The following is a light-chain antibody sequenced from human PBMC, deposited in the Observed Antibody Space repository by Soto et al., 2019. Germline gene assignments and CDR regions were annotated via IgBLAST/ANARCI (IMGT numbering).Light chain of an antibody. J-gene: IGKJ1*01. CDR2: AAS. Sequence: DIQLTQSPSFLSASVGDRVTITCRASQGISSYLAWYQQQPGKAPRLLIYAASTLHSGVPSRFSGSGSGTEFTLTISSLPPEDFASYYCQQLNSYPPGTFGQGTKVEIK. CDR3: QQLNSYPPGT. CDR1: QGISSY. V-gene: IGKV1-9*01.